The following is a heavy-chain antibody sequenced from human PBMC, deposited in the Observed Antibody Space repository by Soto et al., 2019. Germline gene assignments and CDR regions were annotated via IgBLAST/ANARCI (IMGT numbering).Heavy chain of an antibody. D-gene: IGHD1-20*01. CDR1: GNSVASNSAA. J-gene: IGHJ3*02. V-gene: IGHV6-1*01. CDR3: ARDSVYAFDI. Sequence: SPTLSLTCAISGNSVASNSAAWNWIMQSPSRGLEWLGRTYYRSKWYNDYAVSVKSRITINPDTSKNQFSLQLNSVTPEDTAVYYCARDSVYAFDIWGQGTMVTVSS. CDR2: TYYRSKWYN.